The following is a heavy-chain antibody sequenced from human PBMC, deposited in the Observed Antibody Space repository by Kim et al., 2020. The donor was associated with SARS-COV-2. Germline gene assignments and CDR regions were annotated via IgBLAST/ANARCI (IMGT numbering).Heavy chain of an antibody. CDR1: GYTFNRYT. J-gene: IGHJ5*02. D-gene: IGHD3-10*01. CDR2: INTNTGNP. Sequence: ASVKVSCKASGYTFNRYTMNWLRPAPGQGLAWMGWINTNTGNPTYAQGFTGRFVFSLDTSVSTAYLQISSLKAEDTAVYYCARAIYYGLSCFDPWGQGTLVTVSS. V-gene: IGHV7-4-1*02. CDR3: ARAIYYGLSCFDP.